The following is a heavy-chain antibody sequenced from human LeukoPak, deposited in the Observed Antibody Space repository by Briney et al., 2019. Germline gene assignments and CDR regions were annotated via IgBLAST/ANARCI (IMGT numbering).Heavy chain of an antibody. V-gene: IGHV4-39*07. J-gene: IGHJ4*02. CDR2: IYYSGST. CDR1: GGSISSSSYY. D-gene: IGHD6-13*01. Sequence: PSETLSLTCAVSGGSISSSSYYWGWIRQPPGKGLEWIGSIYYSGSTYYNPSLKSRVTVSVDTSKNQFSLKLSSVTAADTAVYYCARDFRDSVFEDFQQLWTDYWGQGTLVTVSS. CDR3: ARDFRDSVFEDFQQLWTDY.